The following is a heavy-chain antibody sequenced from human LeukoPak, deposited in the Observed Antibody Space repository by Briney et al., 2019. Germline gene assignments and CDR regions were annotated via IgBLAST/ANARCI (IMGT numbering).Heavy chain of an antibody. J-gene: IGHJ5*02. Sequence: ASVKVSCKASGYTFTSYDINWVRQATGQGLEWMGWMNLNSGNTGYAQKFQGRVTMTRNTSISTAYMELSSLRSEDTAVYYCARVTDEYCSSTSCYFDWFDPWGQGTLVTVSS. CDR2: MNLNSGNT. CDR3: ARVTDEYCSSTSCYFDWFDP. V-gene: IGHV1-8*01. CDR1: GYTFTSYD. D-gene: IGHD2-2*01.